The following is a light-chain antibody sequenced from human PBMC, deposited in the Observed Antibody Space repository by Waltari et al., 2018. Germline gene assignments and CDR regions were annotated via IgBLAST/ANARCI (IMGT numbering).Light chain of an antibody. CDR3: QHYVRLPVT. Sequence: EIVLTPSPGTLSLSPGARATLSCRASQSVSRTLAWYQQKPGQAPRLLIYGASIRATGIPDRFSGSGSGTDFSLTISRLEPEDFAVYYCQHYVRLPVTFGQGTKVEIK. J-gene: IGKJ1*01. CDR2: GAS. CDR1: QSVSRT. V-gene: IGKV3-20*01.